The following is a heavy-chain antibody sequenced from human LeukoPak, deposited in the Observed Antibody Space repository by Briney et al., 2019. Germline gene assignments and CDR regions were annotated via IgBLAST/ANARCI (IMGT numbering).Heavy chain of an antibody. D-gene: IGHD3/OR15-3a*01. Sequence: ASVKVSCKASGGTSSSYAISWVRQAPGQGLEWMGGIIPIFGTANYAQKFQGRVTITADESTSTAYMELSSLRSEDTAVYYCARDPFPRYDFWSGYYIGYWGQGTLVTVSS. J-gene: IGHJ4*02. V-gene: IGHV1-69*13. CDR2: IIPIFGTA. CDR3: ARDPFPRYDFWSGYYIGY. CDR1: GGTSSSYA.